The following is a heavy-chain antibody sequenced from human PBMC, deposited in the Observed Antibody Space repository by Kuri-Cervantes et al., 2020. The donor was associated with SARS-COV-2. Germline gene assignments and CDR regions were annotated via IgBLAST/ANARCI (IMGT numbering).Heavy chain of an antibody. D-gene: IGHD4-11*01. V-gene: IGHV1-2*02. CDR3: ASYSNYVSYYYYYVDV. CDR2: INPNSGGT. CDR1: GYTFIGYY. Sequence: ASVKVSCKASGYTFIGYYIHWVRLAPGQGLEWMGWINPNSGGTNYAQKFQGRVTMARDTSISTVYMELSRLRYNDTAVYYCASYSNYVSYYYYYVDVWGKGTTVTVSS. J-gene: IGHJ6*03.